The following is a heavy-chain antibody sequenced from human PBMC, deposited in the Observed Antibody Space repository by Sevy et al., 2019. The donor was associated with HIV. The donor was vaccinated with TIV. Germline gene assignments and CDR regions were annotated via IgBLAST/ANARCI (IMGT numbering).Heavy chain of an antibody. CDR1: GFIFGSYS. J-gene: IGHJ4*02. V-gene: IGHV3-48*02. D-gene: IGHD5-18*01. CDR3: AREAVRGYSYGLRRERMNY. Sequence: GGSLRLSCAASGFIFGSYSMNWVRQAPGKGLEWVSYISSSSSNIHYTDSVKGRFTVSRDNAKDSLYLQMNSLRDEDAAVYYCAREAVRGYSYGLRRERMNYWGQGTLVTVSS. CDR2: ISSSSSNI.